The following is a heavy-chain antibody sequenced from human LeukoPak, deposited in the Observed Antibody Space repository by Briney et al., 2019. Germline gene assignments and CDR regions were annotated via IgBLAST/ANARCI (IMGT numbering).Heavy chain of an antibody. D-gene: IGHD3-3*01. CDR2: TYYRSKWYN. CDR1: GDSVSSNSAA. J-gene: IGHJ4*02. Sequence: SQTLSLTCAISGDSVSSNSAAWNWIRQSPSRGLEWLGRTYYRSKWYNDCAVSVKSRITINPDTSKNQFSLQLNSVTPEDTAVYYCARGSAAYYDFWSGFDYWGQGTLVTVSS. CDR3: ARGSAAYYDFWSGFDY. V-gene: IGHV6-1*01.